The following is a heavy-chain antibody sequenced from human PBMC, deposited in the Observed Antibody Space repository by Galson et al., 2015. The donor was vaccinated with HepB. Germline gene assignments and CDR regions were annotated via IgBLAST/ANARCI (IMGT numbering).Heavy chain of an antibody. V-gene: IGHV4-59*01. CDR1: GGSISSYY. J-gene: IGHJ4*02. CDR2: IYYSGST. D-gene: IGHD4-17*01. Sequence: ETLSLTCTVSGGSISSYYWSWIRQPPGKGLEWIGYIYYSGSTNYNPSLKSRVTISVDTSKNQFSLKLSSVTAADTAVYYCASNLRGPGWFDYWGQGTLVTVSS. CDR3: ASNLRGPGWFDY.